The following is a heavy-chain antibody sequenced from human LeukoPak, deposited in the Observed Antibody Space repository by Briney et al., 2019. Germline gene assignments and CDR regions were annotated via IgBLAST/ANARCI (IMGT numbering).Heavy chain of an antibody. Sequence: PGGSLRLSCAASGFTFSSYDMHWVRQATGKGLEWVSAIGTAGDPYYPGSVKGRFTISRENAKNSLYLQMNSLRAGDTAVYYCARSMLNYDILTGYYAPLHGMDAWGKGTTVTVSS. CDR1: GFTFSSYD. D-gene: IGHD3-9*01. CDR2: IGTAGDP. V-gene: IGHV3-13*05. CDR3: ARSMLNYDILTGYYAPLHGMDA. J-gene: IGHJ6*04.